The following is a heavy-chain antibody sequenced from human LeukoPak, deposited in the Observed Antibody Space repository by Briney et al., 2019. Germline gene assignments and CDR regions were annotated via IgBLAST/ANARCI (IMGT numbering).Heavy chain of an antibody. CDR2: ISGSGGST. CDR3: AKSAAGWWDY. D-gene: IGHD2-15*01. CDR1: GFTFSTYG. Sequence: PGGSLRLSCAASGFTFSTYGMTWVRQAPGKGLEWVSSISGSGGSTYYADSVKGRFTISRDNSKNTLYLQMNSLRAEDTAVYYCAKSAAGWWDYWGQGTLVTVSS. V-gene: IGHV3-23*01. J-gene: IGHJ4*02.